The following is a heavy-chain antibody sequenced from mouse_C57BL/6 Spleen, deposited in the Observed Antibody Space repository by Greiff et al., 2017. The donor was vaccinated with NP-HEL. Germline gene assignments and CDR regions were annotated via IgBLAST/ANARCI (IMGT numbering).Heavy chain of an antibody. J-gene: IGHJ4*01. CDR2: IDPETGGT. CDR1: GYTFTDYE. D-gene: IGHD2-12*01. V-gene: IGHV1-15*01. CDR3: TRLRQGAYAMDY. Sequence: QVQLKQSGAELVRPGASVTLSCKASGYTFTDYEMHWVKQTPVHGLEWIGAIDPETGGTAYNQKFKGKAILTADKSSSTAYMELRSLTSEDSAVYYCTRLRQGAYAMDYWGQGTSVTVSS.